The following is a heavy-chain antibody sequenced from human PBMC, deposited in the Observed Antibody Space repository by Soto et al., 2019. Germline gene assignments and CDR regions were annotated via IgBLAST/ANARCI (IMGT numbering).Heavy chain of an antibody. D-gene: IGHD2-15*01. CDR1: GYSFTSYY. J-gene: IGHJ5*02. Sequence: ASMKVSCKASGYSFTSYYMHWVRQAPGQGLEWMGIINPSGGSTSYAQRFQGRVTMTRDTSTSTAYMDLSSLRSEDTAVYYCARGIATGQLDPWGQGTLVTLSS. CDR2: INPSGGST. CDR3: ARGIATGQLDP. V-gene: IGHV1-46*01.